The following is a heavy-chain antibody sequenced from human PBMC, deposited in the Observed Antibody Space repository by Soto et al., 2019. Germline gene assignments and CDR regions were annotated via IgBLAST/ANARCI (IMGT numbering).Heavy chain of an antibody. CDR1: GFTFSTHD. CDR2: MSTSGGT. V-gene: IGHV3-23*01. J-gene: IGHJ4*02. CDR3: AKGLDTGWYFFYH. D-gene: IGHD6-19*01. Sequence: QLLESGGGLVQPGGSLRVSCAASGFTFSTHDMSWVRQAPGKGLEWVSTMSTSGGTYYADSVKGRFAISRDNSKKTLYLQMNSLRAEYTAVYYCAKGLDTGWYFFYHWGQGTLVTVAS.